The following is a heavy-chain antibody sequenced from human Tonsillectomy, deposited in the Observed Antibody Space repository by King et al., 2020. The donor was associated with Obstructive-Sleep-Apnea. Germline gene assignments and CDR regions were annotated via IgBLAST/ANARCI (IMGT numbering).Heavy chain of an antibody. CDR3: ARDLESSYFYDSGGAFDY. J-gene: IGHJ4*02. D-gene: IGHD3-22*01. CDR1: GGSISSSHYY. V-gene: IGHV4-39*07. Sequence: LQLQESGPGLVKPAETLSLTCTVSGGSISSSHYYWGWIRQPPGKGLEWIGSIYYSGSTNYNPSLKSRVTISVDTSKNQFSLKVTSVTAADTAVYYCARDLESSYFYDSGGAFDYWGQGTLVTVSS. CDR2: IYYSGST.